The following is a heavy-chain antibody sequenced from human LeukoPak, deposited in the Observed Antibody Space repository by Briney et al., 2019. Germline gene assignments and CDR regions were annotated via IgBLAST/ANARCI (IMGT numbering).Heavy chain of an antibody. Sequence: PGGSLRLSCAASGFTFSDYYMSWIRQAPGKGLEWVSYISSSGSTIYYADSVKGRFTISRDNAKNSLYLQMNSLRAEDTALYYCAKGLYDSSGYPSDYWGQGTLVTVPS. CDR3: AKGLYDSSGYPSDY. V-gene: IGHV3-11*01. CDR2: ISSSGSTI. CDR1: GFTFSDYY. D-gene: IGHD3-22*01. J-gene: IGHJ4*02.